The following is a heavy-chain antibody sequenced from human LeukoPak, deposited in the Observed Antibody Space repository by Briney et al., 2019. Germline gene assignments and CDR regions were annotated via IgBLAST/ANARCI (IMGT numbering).Heavy chain of an antibody. V-gene: IGHV2-70*11. CDR2: IDWDDDK. J-gene: IGHJ4*02. CDR1: GFSLSTSGMC. Sequence: SGPALVKSTQTLTLTCTFSGFSLSTSGMCVSWIRQPPGKALEWLARIDWDDDKYHSTSLKTRLTISKDTSKNQVVLTMTNMDPADTATYYCVRTPRDGYRRTFDYWGQGTLVTVSS. D-gene: IGHD5-24*01. CDR3: VRTPRDGYRRTFDY.